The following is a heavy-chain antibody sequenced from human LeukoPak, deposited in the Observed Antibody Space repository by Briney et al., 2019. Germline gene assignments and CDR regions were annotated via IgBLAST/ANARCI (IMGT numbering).Heavy chain of an antibody. CDR2: IYYSGST. D-gene: IGHD3-16*01. CDR3: ARAQTGEDFDI. CDR1: GGSISSYY. J-gene: IGHJ3*02. V-gene: IGHV4-59*12. Sequence: SETLSLTCTVSGGSISSYYWSWIRQPPGKGLEWIGYIYYSGSTNYNPSLKSRVTISVDTSKNQFSLKLSSVTAADTAVYYCARAQTGEDFDIWGQGTMVTVSS.